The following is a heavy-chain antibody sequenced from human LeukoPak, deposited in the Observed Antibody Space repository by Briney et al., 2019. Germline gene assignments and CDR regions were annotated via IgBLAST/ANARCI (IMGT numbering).Heavy chain of an antibody. V-gene: IGHV4-34*01. J-gene: IGHJ6*03. CDR3: ARLGSVGYYNYQYMDI. D-gene: IGHD3-10*01. CDR2: INDIGNT. CDR1: GGSFSGYY. Sequence: SETLPLTCAVYGGSFSGYYWSWIRQPPGKGLGWIGEINDIGNTNYDPSLRSRVTISVDTSKNQFSLSLTSATAADTAVYFCARLGSVGYYNYQYMDIWGNGTTVTVSS.